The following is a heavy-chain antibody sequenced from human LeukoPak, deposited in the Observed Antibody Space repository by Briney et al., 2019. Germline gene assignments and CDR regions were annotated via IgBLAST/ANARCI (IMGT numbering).Heavy chain of an antibody. D-gene: IGHD1-26*01. CDR2: IRSKAYGGTT. CDR3: TAESGEGELYDAFDI. J-gene: IGHJ3*02. CDR1: GFTFGDYA. Sequence: GSLRLSCTASGFTFGDYAMSWFRQAPGKGLEWVGFIRSKAYGGTTEYAASVKGRFTISRDDSKSIAYLQMNSLKTEDTAVYYCTAESGEGELYDAFDIWGQGTMVTVSS. V-gene: IGHV3-49*03.